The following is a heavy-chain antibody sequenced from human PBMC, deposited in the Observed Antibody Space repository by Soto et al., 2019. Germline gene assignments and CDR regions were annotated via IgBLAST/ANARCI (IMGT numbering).Heavy chain of an antibody. V-gene: IGHV4-59*01. D-gene: IGHD3-10*01. CDR1: GDSMSPFS. CDR2: IYHIGTT. J-gene: IGHJ4*02. CDR3: ARFRRNYFDD. Sequence: PSETLSLTCTVSGDSMSPFSWSWIRQPPGKGLEWIGYIYHIGTTTYNPSLKSRVTILLDSSQNQSSLKLSSVTAADTAVYYCARFRRNYFDDWGQGTLVTVSS.